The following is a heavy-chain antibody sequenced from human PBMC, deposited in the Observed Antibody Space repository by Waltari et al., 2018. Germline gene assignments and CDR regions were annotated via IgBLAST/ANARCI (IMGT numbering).Heavy chain of an antibody. CDR2: IIPIFGTA. D-gene: IGHD5-12*01. J-gene: IGHJ3*02. CDR3: ARVMNSGYDRDAFDI. CDR1: GGPFSSYA. Sequence: QVQLVQSGAEVKKPGSSVKVSCKASGGPFSSYAISWVRQAPGQGLEWMGRIIPIFGTANYAQKFQGRVTITADKSTSTAYMELSSLRSEDTAVYYCARVMNSGYDRDAFDIWGQGTMVTVSS. V-gene: IGHV1-69*08.